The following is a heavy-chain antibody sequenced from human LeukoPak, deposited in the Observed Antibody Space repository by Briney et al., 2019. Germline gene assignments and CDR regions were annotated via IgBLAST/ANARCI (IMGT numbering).Heavy chain of an antibody. Sequence: ASVKVSCKASGYTFTTYYIHWVRQAPGQGLEWMGTIRPSAGSTSYAQKFQGRVTMTRDMSTTTGYMELSSLRSEDTAVYYCVREKSGGTYDYWGQGTLVTVS. CDR3: VREKSGGTYDY. J-gene: IGHJ4*02. CDR1: GYTFTTYY. CDR2: IRPSAGST. V-gene: IGHV1-46*01. D-gene: IGHD3-16*01.